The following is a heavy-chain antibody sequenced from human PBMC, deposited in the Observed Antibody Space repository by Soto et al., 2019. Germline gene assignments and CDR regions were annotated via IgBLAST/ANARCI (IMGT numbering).Heavy chain of an antibody. J-gene: IGHJ4*02. CDR3: GMEVRRSNHFDH. Sequence: SVKVSCKVSGYTLTELSIHWVRQAPGGGLAGMGGFDLENGETIYAQSFQGRVTMTEESSADTTYMELSSLRSQDTAVYYCGMEVRRSNHFDHWGQGTMVTVSS. V-gene: IGHV1-24*01. CDR2: FDLENGET. CDR1: GYTLTELS. D-gene: IGHD6-13*01.